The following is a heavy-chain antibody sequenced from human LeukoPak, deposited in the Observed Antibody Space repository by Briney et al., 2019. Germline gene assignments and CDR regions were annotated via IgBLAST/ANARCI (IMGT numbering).Heavy chain of an antibody. V-gene: IGHV3-23*01. Sequence: PGGSLRLSCAASGFAFSSYVINWVRQAPGKGLEWVSAIGGTGRTYYADPVKGRFTISRDNSNNTVFLQMNSLRAEDTAIFYCAKDMTTRGAFDIWGQGTMVTVSS. J-gene: IGHJ3*02. CDR2: IGGTGRT. D-gene: IGHD1-1*01. CDR1: GFAFSSYV. CDR3: AKDMTTRGAFDI.